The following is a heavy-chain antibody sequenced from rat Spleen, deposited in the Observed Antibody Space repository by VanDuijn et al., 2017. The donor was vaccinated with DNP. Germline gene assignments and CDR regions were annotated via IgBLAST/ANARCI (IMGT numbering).Heavy chain of an antibody. CDR1: GFTFSYYW. CDR3: ARVQLGYYALDA. D-gene: IGHD5-1*01. J-gene: IGHJ4*01. V-gene: IGHV5-31*01. CDR2: ITSGRGIT. Sequence: EVQLVESGGDLVQPGGSLKLSCVASGFTFSYYWMTWIRQVPGKGLEWIASITSGRGITSYPDSVKGRFTISRDNAKSTLYLQMDSLRSEETATYYCARVQLGYYALDAWGQGTSVTVSS.